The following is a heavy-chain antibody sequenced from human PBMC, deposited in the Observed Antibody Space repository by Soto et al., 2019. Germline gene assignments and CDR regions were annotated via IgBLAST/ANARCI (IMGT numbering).Heavy chain of an antibody. CDR2: ISAYNGNT. CDR1: GYTFTRYG. J-gene: IGHJ3*02. V-gene: IGHV1-18*01. Sequence: ASVKVSCKASGYTFTRYGISWVRQAPGQGLEWMGWISAYNGNTNYAQKLQGRVTMTTDTSTSTAYMELRSLRSDDTAVYYCARGRGTYYYDSSGYYGAAFDIWGQGTMVTVSS. D-gene: IGHD3-22*01. CDR3: ARGRGTYYYDSSGYYGAAFDI.